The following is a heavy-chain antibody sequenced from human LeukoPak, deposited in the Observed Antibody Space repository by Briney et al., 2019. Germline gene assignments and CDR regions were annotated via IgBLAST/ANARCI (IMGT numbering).Heavy chain of an antibody. CDR2: IYYSGST. V-gene: IGHV4-59*01. J-gene: IGHJ6*04. CDR1: GGSISNYY. Sequence: SETLSLTCTVSGGSISNYYWTWIRQPPGKGLEWLGYIYYSGSTNYNPSLRTRATISVDTSKKQFSLNLSYVTAADTALYYCARVATMVRGSNGMDVWGKGTTVTVSS. D-gene: IGHD3-10*01. CDR3: ARVATMVRGSNGMDV.